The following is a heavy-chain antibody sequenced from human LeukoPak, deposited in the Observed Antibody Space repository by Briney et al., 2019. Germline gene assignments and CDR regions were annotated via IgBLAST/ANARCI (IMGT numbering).Heavy chain of an antibody. J-gene: IGHJ4*02. V-gene: IGHV1-46*01. D-gene: IGHD4-17*01. CDR2: INPGDGGT. Sequence: ASVKVSCKASGYRFARYYMHWVRQARGQGLEWMGIINPGDGGTTYAQKFEGRLNLTRDMSTSTVYMELSSLRSEDTAMYYCATFTTVSTGDYWGQGSLVAVSS. CDR3: ATFTTVSTGDY. CDR1: GYRFARYY.